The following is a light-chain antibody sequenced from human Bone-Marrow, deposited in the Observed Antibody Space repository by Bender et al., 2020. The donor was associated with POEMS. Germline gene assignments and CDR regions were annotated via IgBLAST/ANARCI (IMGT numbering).Light chain of an antibody. CDR1: SIGRNP. CDR2: ADD. V-gene: IGLV1-44*01. Sequence: QSVLTQPPSASGTPGQRVTISCSGGSIGRNPINWYQQLPGTAPRLVIYADDRRPSGVPDRFSGSRSGNTASLTVSGLQADDEADYYCCSYAGRNSLVFGGGTKLTVL. CDR3: CSYAGRNSLV. J-gene: IGLJ3*02.